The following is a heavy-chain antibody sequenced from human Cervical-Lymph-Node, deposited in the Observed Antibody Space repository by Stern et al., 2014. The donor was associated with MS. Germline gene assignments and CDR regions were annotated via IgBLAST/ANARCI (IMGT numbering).Heavy chain of an antibody. V-gene: IGHV4-59*01. D-gene: IGHD3-22*01. CDR2: VYPIGSS. CDR3: ARDNEGYYYDSSGYLDAFDV. Sequence: VQLVESGPGLVKPSETLSLTCSVSGGSFSSYSWSWIRQPPGKGLQWIGYVYPIGSSKYNPSLKSRATISIDTSNNQFSLKLSSVTAADTAMYFCARDNEGYYYDSSGYLDAFDVWGQGTMVTVSS. J-gene: IGHJ3*01. CDR1: GGSFSSYS.